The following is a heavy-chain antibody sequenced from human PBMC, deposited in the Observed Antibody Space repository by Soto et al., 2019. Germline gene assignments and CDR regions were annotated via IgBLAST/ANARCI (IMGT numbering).Heavy chain of an antibody. CDR3: ARVARPGHYYYYGMDL. J-gene: IGHJ6*02. CDR1: GGTFSSYA. V-gene: IGHV1-69*13. Sequence: SVKVSCKASGGTFSSYAISWVRQAPGQGLEWMGGVIPIFGTANYAQKFQGRVTITADESTSTAYMELSSLRSEDTAVYYCARVARPGHYYYYGMDLWGQGTTVTVSS. CDR2: VIPIFGTA.